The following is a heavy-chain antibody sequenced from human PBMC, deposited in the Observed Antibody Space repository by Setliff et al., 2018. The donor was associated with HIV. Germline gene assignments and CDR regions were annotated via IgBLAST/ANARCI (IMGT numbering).Heavy chain of an antibody. Sequence: PGGSLRLSCAASGFFVSENYMSWVRQAPGKGLEWVSVIYSGGSTYYADSVKGRFTISRDNSKNTLYLQMNTLRAEDTAVYFCAVDSRSRPTTWGQGTLVTVSS. D-gene: IGHD5-12*01. CDR3: AVDSRSRPTT. V-gene: IGHV3-53*01. J-gene: IGHJ5*02. CDR1: GFFVSENY. CDR2: IYSGGST.